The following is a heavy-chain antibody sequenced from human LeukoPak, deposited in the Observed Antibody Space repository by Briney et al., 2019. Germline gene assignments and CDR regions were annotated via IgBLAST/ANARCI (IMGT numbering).Heavy chain of an antibody. D-gene: IGHD4-17*01. CDR1: GFTFSSYS. Sequence: PGGSLRLSCAASGFTFSSYSMNWVRQAPGKGLEWVSYISSSGSTIYYADSVKGRFTISRDNAKNSLYLQMNSLRAEDTAVYYCASFELRRLFDYWGQGTLVTVSS. J-gene: IGHJ4*02. V-gene: IGHV3-48*04. CDR3: ASFELRRLFDY. CDR2: ISSSGSTI.